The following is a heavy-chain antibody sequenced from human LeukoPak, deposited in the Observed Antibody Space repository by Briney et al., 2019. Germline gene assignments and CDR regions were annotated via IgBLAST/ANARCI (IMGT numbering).Heavy chain of an antibody. D-gene: IGHD6-19*01. CDR3: ARDLAGSGYDAFDI. J-gene: IGHJ3*02. CDR2: IYYSGTT. Sequence: SETLSLTCSVSGVSSSSSYWSWIRQPPGKGLEWIGYIYYSGTTNYNPSLKSRVTMSIDTPKNQVSLKLSSVTAADTAVYYCARDLAGSGYDAFDIWGQGTMVTVSS. V-gene: IGHV4-59*12. CDR1: GVSSSSSY.